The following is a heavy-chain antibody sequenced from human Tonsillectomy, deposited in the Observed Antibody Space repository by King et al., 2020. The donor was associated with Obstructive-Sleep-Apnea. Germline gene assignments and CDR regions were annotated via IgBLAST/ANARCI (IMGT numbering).Heavy chain of an antibody. CDR1: GFTFSSYA. V-gene: IGHV3-30*04. Sequence: VQLVESGGGVVQPGRSLRLSCAASGFTFSSYAMHWVRQAPGKGLEWVAVISYDGSNKYYADSVKGRFTISRDNSKNTLYLQMNSLRAEDTAVYYCAREGSGGYFDYWGQGTLVTVSS. CDR2: ISYDGSNK. CDR3: AREGSGGYFDY. J-gene: IGHJ4*02. D-gene: IGHD1-26*01.